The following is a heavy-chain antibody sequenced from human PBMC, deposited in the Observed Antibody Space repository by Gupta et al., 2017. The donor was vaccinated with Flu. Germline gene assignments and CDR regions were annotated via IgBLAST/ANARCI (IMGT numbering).Heavy chain of an antibody. CDR2: ISYDGSNK. CDR3: ARAIFGVRVCDY. J-gene: IGHJ4*02. D-gene: IGHD3-3*01. Sequence: QVQLVESGGGVVQPGRSLRLSCAASGFTFRSYAMHWVRQAPGKGLEWVAVISYDGSNKYYADSVKGRFTISRDNSKNTLYLQMNSLRAEDTAVYYCARAIFGVRVCDYWGQGTLVTVSS. V-gene: IGHV3-30-3*01. CDR1: GFTFRSYA.